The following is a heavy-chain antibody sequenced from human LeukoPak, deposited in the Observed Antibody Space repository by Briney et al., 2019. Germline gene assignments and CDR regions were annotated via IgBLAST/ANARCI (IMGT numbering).Heavy chain of an antibody. CDR2: IGTAGDT. CDR1: GFTFSSYD. Sequence: GGSLRLSCAASGFTFSSYDMHWVRQPTGKGLEWVSAIGTAGDTYYSHSVKGRFTISRENAKNSLYLHMNSLSAEDTAVYYCAKGPLSHFDYWGQGTLVTVSS. CDR3: AKGPLSHFDY. V-gene: IGHV3-13*01. J-gene: IGHJ4*02. D-gene: IGHD2/OR15-2a*01.